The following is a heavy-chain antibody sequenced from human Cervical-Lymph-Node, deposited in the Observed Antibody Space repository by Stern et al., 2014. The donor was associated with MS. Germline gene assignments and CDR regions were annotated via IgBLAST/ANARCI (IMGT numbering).Heavy chain of an antibody. CDR2: ISDDGSNK. V-gene: IGHV3-30*03. CDR3: ARPRLPFYYYYGMDV. Sequence: QVQLVQSGGGVVQPGRSLRLSCAASGFIFSSYGMPWVRQAPAKGLVWVAVISDDGSNKYHADSVKGRFSISSDSSKDTPLLQIIRLRPEDTAVYYCARPRLPFYYYYGMDVWGPGPTVTVSS. J-gene: IGHJ6*02. CDR1: GFIFSSYG.